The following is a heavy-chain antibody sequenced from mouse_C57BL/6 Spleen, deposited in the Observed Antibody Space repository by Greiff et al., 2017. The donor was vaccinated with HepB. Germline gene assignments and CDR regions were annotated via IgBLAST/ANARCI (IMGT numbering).Heavy chain of an antibody. CDR2: ISSGSSTI. CDR1: GFTFSDYG. J-gene: IGHJ3*01. CDR3: ARAFITTVVEGFAY. Sequence: EVQGVESGGGLVKPGGSLKLSCAASGFTFSDYGMHWVRQAPAKGLEWVAYISSGSSTIYYADTVKGRFTISRDNAKNTLFLQMTSLRSEDTAMYYCARAFITTVVEGFAYWGQGTLVTVSA. D-gene: IGHD1-1*01. V-gene: IGHV5-17*01.